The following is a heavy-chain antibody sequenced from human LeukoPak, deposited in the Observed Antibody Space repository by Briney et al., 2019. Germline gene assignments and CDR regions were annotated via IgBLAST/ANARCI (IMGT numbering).Heavy chain of an antibody. CDR2: IYYSGST. Sequence: PSETLSLTCTVSGGSISAYYWSWIRQPPGKGLEWIGYIYYSGSTMYKPSLKSRVTISVDTSKNQFSLKLSSVTAADTAVYYRSRDLVTYDDAFDIWGQETMVTVSS. V-gene: IGHV4-59*01. J-gene: IGHJ3*02. CDR1: GGSISAYY. D-gene: IGHD3-22*01. CDR3: SRDLVTYDDAFDI.